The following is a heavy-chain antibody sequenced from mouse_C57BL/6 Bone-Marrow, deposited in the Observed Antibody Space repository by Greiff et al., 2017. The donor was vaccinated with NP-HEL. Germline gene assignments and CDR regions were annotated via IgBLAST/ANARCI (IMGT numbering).Heavy chain of an antibody. D-gene: IGHD2-4*01. Sequence: DVKLVESEGGLVQPGSSMKLSCTASGFTFSDYYMAWVRQVPEKGLEWVANINYDGSSTYYLDSLKSRFIISRDNAKSILYLQLSSLKSEDTATYYCARDDYDTPFAYWGQGTLVTVSA. CDR1: GFTFSDYY. J-gene: IGHJ3*01. V-gene: IGHV5-16*01. CDR3: ARDDYDTPFAY. CDR2: INYDGSST.